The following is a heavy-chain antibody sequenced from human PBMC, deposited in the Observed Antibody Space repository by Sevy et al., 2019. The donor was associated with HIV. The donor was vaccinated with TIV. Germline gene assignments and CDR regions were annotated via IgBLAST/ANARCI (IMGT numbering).Heavy chain of an antibody. CDR1: GFTVSSNF. D-gene: IGHD4-17*01. CDR3: ARDHVKDGDLGDYYYFAMDV. V-gene: IGHV3-11*01. Sequence: GGSLRLSCVAYGFTVSSNFMTWVRQAPGKGLEWISYIDGNGDTIYYADSLKGRFTISRDNDKNSLYLQMNSLRAEDTAVYYCARDHVKDGDLGDYYYFAMDVWGQGTTVTVSS. J-gene: IGHJ6*02. CDR2: IDGNGDTI.